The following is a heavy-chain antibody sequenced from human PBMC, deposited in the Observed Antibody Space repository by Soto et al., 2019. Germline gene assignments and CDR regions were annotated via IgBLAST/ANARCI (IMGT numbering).Heavy chain of an antibody. CDR1: GGSISSYY. CDR3: ARQGYSGYDYHFDY. Sequence: SETLSLTCTVSGGSISSYYWSWIRQPPGKGLEWIGYIYYSGSTNYNPSLKSRVTISVDTSKNQFSLKLSSVTAADTAVYYCARQGYSGYDYHFDYSGQGTLVTVSS. J-gene: IGHJ4*02. CDR2: IYYSGST. D-gene: IGHD5-12*01. V-gene: IGHV4-59*08.